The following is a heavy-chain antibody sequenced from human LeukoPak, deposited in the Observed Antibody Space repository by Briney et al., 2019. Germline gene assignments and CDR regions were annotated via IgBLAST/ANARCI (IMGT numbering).Heavy chain of an antibody. Sequence: PSGTLSLTCAVSGDSISSINWWTSLRLSPEKGLDWIGEIHHSGKTNYNPSLKSRVNISLDKSKNHFSLRVNSVVAADTAIYYCARAPDTAIPYYYMDVWGKGTTVTVSS. CDR1: GDSISSINW. CDR3: ARAPDTAIPYYYMDV. CDR2: IHHSGKT. D-gene: IGHD5-18*01. J-gene: IGHJ6*03. V-gene: IGHV4-4*02.